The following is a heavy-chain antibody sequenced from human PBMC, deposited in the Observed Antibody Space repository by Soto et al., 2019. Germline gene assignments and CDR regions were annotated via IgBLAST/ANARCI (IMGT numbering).Heavy chain of an antibody. D-gene: IGHD6-19*01. V-gene: IGHV3-11*01. Sequence: GGSLRLSCAASGFTFSDYYMSWIRQAPGKGLEWVSYISSSGSTIYYADSVKGRFTISRDNAKNSLYLQMNSLRAEDTAVYYCATSHPIAVAGTWYFDLWGRGTLVTVSS. CDR1: GFTFSDYY. CDR3: ATSHPIAVAGTWYFDL. J-gene: IGHJ2*01. CDR2: ISSSGSTI.